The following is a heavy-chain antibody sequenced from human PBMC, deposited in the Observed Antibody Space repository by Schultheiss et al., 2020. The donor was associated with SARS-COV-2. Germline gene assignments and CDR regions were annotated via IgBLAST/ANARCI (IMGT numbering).Heavy chain of an antibody. CDR1: GGSISSGGYY. V-gene: IGHV4-61*08. CDR3: ARHRLAVAGKYFDY. CDR2: IYYSGST. J-gene: IGHJ4*02. D-gene: IGHD6-19*01. Sequence: SETLSLTCTVSGGSISSGGYYWSWIRQHPGKGLEWIGYIYYSGSTNYNPSLKSRVTISVDTSKNQFSLKLSSVTAADTAVYYCARHRLAVAGKYFDYWGQGTLVTVSS.